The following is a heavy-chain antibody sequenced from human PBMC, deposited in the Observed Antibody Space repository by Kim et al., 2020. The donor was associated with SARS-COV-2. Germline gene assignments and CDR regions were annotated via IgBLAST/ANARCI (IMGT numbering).Heavy chain of an antibody. J-gene: IGHJ3*02. CDR3: ARQPGPSYDFWSGYSSRFGGDAFDI. D-gene: IGHD3-3*01. CDR2: IFYSGNS. Sequence: SETLSLTCSVFGGSISSINYYWAWIRQPPGKGLEWIGSIFYSGNSDHNPSVKIRVAISVDTSKNHCSLRLRSVTAADTVLYYCARQPGPSYDFWSGYSSRFGGDAFDIWGQGTMVTVSA. V-gene: IGHV4-39*01. CDR1: GGSISSINYY.